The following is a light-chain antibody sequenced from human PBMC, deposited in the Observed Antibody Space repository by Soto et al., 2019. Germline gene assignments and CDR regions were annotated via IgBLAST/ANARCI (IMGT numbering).Light chain of an antibody. CDR2: DAS. Sequence: EIVLTQSPATLSLSPGERATLSCRASQSVSRYLAWYQQKPGQAPRLLIYDASSRATGIPARFSGSGSGTDFTLTISGLEPEDFAVYYCQQRSNWPPALTFGGGTKVEIK. CDR1: QSVSRY. J-gene: IGKJ4*01. V-gene: IGKV3-11*01. CDR3: QQRSNWPPALT.